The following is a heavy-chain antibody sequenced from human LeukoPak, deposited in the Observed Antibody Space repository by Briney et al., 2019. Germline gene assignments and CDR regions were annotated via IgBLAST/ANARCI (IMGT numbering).Heavy chain of an antibody. Sequence: GGTLRLSCAASGFTFSSYGMSWVRQAPGKGLEWVSGISGSGGRTYYADSVKGRFTISRDNSKNMLYLQMHSLRAKDTAVYYCAKDFTIFGVVIVHDAFDIWGQGTMVTVSS. J-gene: IGHJ3*02. V-gene: IGHV3-23*01. CDR1: GFTFSSYG. D-gene: IGHD3-3*01. CDR2: ISGSGGRT. CDR3: AKDFTIFGVVIVHDAFDI.